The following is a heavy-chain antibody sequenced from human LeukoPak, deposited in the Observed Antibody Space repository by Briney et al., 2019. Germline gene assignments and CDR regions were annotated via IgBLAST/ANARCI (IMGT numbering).Heavy chain of an antibody. J-gene: IGHJ4*02. CDR2: INHSGST. Sequence: SETLSLTCAVYGGSFSGYYWSWIRQPPGKGLEWIGEINHSGSTNYNPSLKSRVTISVDTSENQFSLKLSSVTAADTAVYYCAGSTVTTDIDYWGQGTLVTVSS. D-gene: IGHD4-17*01. CDR3: AGSTVTTDIDY. V-gene: IGHV4-34*01. CDR1: GGSFSGYY.